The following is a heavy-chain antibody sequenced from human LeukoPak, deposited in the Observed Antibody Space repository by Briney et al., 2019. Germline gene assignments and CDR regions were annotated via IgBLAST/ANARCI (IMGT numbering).Heavy chain of an antibody. CDR3: AKWPEGAMDYFDY. D-gene: IGHD3-16*01. V-gene: IGHV3-23*01. CDR2: ISGDGTRT. J-gene: IGHJ4*02. CDR1: GFSFSSYA. Sequence: GGSLRLSCAASGFSFSSYAMTWARQAPVKGLEWASAISGDGTRTYYADSVKGRFTISRDNSKNTLYLEMSSLRVEDTAIYYCAKWPEGAMDYFDYWGQGTLATVSS.